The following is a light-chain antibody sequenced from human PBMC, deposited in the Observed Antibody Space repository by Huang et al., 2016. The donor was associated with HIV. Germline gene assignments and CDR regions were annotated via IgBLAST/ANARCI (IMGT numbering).Light chain of an antibody. CDR3: QQYKTYLYT. Sequence: DIQMTQSPSTLSASVGDRVSITCRASQNINTWLAWYQQQPGKAPNLLVYRASSLQSGGPSRFAGSGSGTEFTLTINSLQADDVATYYCQQYKTYLYTFGQGTKLEI. CDR1: QNINTW. CDR2: RAS. V-gene: IGKV1-5*03. J-gene: IGKJ2*01.